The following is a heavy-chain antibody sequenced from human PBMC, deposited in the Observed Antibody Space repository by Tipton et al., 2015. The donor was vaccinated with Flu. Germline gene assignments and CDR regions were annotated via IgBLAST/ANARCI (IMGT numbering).Heavy chain of an antibody. CDR3: ARAFGHSSSTIEY. V-gene: IGHV4-34*01. Sequence: TLSLTCAVYGGPFSGYYWSWVRQPPGKGLEWIGEMKDSGTANYNPSLKSRVTTSVDTSKNQFSLKLSSVTAADTAVYYCARAFGHSSSTIEYWGQGRRVTVSS. D-gene: IGHD6-13*01. CDR2: MKDSGTA. J-gene: IGHJ4*02. CDR1: GGPFSGYY.